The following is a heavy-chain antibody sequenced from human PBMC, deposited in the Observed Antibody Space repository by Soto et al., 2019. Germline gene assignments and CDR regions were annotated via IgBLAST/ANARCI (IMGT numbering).Heavy chain of an antibody. CDR1: GFIFISYS. V-gene: IGHV3-30-3*01. J-gene: IGHJ6*02. CDR3: ARERDTTYYYYAMDV. Sequence: GGSLRLSCAASGFIFISYSMHWVLQAPGKGLEWVALISYDGSNKYYADSVKGRFTISRDNSKNTLYLQMNSLRAEDTAVYFCARERDTTYYYYAMDVWGQGT. CDR2: ISYDGSNK. D-gene: IGHD1-26*01.